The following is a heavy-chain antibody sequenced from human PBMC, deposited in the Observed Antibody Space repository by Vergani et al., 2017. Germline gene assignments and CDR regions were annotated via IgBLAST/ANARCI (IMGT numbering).Heavy chain of an antibody. D-gene: IGHD2-15*01. CDR1: GDSVISTDYH. Sequence: QVQLQESGPGLVKPSETLSLTCTVPGDSVISTDYHWGWIRQPPGKGLEWIGSMDYSGSTSYNPSLESRISISFETPKNQFSLRLTSVTAADTAVYYCASKRGACRAAYCHSYDFWVPGTLVGVSS. J-gene: IGHJ4*02. CDR3: ASKRGACRAAYCHSYDF. V-gene: IGHV4-39*01. CDR2: MDYSGST.